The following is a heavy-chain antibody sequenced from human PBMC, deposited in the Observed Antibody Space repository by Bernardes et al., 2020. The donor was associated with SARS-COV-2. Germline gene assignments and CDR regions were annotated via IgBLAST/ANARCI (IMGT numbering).Heavy chain of an antibody. J-gene: IGHJ4*02. V-gene: IGHV3-21*01. CDR2: IGSGSDFI. D-gene: IGHD2-8*01. CDR3: AREMADPGPLDY. Sequence: GGSLRLSCAASGFTFSNPNMNWVRQAPGKGLEWVSFIGSGSDFIYYADSVKGRFTICRDNAKNSLYLQMNSLGAEDSAVYYCAREMADPGPLDYWGQGTLVTVSS. CDR1: GFTFSNPN.